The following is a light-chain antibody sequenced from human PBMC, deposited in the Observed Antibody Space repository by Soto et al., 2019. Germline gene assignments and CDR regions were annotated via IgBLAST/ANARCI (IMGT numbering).Light chain of an antibody. V-gene: IGKV3-20*01. CDR2: GAS. J-gene: IGKJ1*01. Sequence: ETVLRRSPGTLSLSPGERATHSCRASQSVTGSYLSWYQQKPGQPPRLLIYGASSRATGIPDRFSGGGSGTDFTLTISRLEPEDFAVYYRQQYGSSPQSFGQGTKVDIK. CDR3: QQYGSSPQS. CDR1: QSVTGSY.